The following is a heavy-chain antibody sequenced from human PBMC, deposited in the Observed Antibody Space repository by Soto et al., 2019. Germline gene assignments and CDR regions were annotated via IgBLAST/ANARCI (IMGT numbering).Heavy chain of an antibody. Sequence: EVQLEESGGDLVQPGGSLRLSCAASGFTLSAYWMTWVRQAPGKGLEWVANINRYGSKKSYLDSVRGRFTISRDNVGNSLYLQMDSLRAADTALYYCARDVSPGSSSLYLDAFDIWGQGTMVTVSS. CDR1: GFTLSAYW. D-gene: IGHD6-13*01. CDR2: INRYGSKK. J-gene: IGHJ3*02. CDR3: ARDVSPGSSSLYLDAFDI. V-gene: IGHV3-7*05.